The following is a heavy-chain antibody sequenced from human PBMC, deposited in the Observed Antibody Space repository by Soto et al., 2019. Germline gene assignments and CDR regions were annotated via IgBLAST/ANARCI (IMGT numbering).Heavy chain of an antibody. CDR2: VYHTGDT. D-gene: IGHD2-21*02. J-gene: IGHJ5*02. CDR1: GCTVASSHW. CDR3: AREVVTAGGNNYFDP. V-gene: IGHV4-4*02. Sequence: PSETLSLPGGVSGCTVASSHWWSWVRQSPGRGLEWIGNVYHTGDTNFNPSLQSRVTFSVDKSNNQFSLRLTSVTAADTAVYFCAREVVTAGGNNYFDPWGPGTLVTVSS.